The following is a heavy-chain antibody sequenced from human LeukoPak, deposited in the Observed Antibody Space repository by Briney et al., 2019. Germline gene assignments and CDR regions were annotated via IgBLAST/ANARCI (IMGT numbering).Heavy chain of an antibody. V-gene: IGHV3-48*03. J-gene: IGHJ6*04. CDR3: ARVGIQLWLQDYYYGMDV. D-gene: IGHD5-18*01. Sequence: PGGSLRLSCAASGFTFSSYEMNWVRQAPGKGLEWVSYISSSGSTIYYADSVKGRFTIFRDNAKNSLYLQMNSLRAEDTAVYYCARVGIQLWLQDYYYGMDVWGKGTTVTVSS. CDR1: GFTFSSYE. CDR2: ISSSGSTI.